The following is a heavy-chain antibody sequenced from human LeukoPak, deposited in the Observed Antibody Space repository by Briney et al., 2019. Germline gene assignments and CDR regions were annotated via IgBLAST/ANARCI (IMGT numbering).Heavy chain of an antibody. V-gene: IGHV1-2*02. D-gene: IGHD5-24*01. CDR2: INPNSGGT. CDR3: ARVRCVQHPHDAFDI. CDR1: GYTFTGYY. Sequence: ASVKVSCKASGYTFTGYYMHWVRQAPGQGLEWMGWINPNSGGTNYAQKFQGRVTMTRATSISTAYMELSRLRSDDTAVYYCARVRCVQHPHDAFDIWGQGTMVTVSS. J-gene: IGHJ3*02.